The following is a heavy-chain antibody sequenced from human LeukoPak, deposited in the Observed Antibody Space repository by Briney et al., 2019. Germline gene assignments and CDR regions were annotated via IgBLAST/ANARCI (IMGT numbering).Heavy chain of an antibody. CDR1: GGSLSGYY. Sequence: KPSETLSLTCAVSGGSLSGYYWSWIPHPPGKGLEWTGEIKHSGSTNYNPSLKSRVTISVDTSKNQFSLKLSSVTAADTAVYYCARGRLPDNDSSSWGFDYWGQGTLVTVSS. J-gene: IGHJ4*02. CDR2: IKHSGST. D-gene: IGHD6-13*01. V-gene: IGHV4-34*01. CDR3: ARGRLPDNDSSSWGFDY.